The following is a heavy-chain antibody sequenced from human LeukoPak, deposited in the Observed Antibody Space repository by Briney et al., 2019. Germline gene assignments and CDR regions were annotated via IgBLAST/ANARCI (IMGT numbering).Heavy chain of an antibody. CDR3: ARDSATYYYDSSGPYYFDY. J-gene: IGHJ4*02. CDR2: IKQDGSEK. Sequence: GGSLRLSCAASGFTFSSYWMSWVRQAPGTGLEWVANIKQDGSEKYYVDSVKGRFTISRDNAKNSLYLQMNSLRAEDTAVYYCARDSATYYYDSSGPYYFDYWGQGTLVTVSS. V-gene: IGHV3-7*01. D-gene: IGHD3-22*01. CDR1: GFTFSSYW.